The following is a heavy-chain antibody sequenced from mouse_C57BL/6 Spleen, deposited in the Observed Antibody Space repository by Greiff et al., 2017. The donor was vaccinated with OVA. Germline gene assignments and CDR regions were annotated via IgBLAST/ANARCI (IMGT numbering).Heavy chain of an antibody. CDR3: ATYGSSDFAY. CDR2: IDPSDSDT. Sequence: QVQLQQSGAELVRPGSSVKLSCKASGYTFTSYWMHWVKQRPIQGLEWIGNIDPSDSDTHYNQKFKDKATLTVDKSSSTAYMQLSSLTSEDSAVDYGATYGSSDFAYWGQGTLVTVSA. J-gene: IGHJ3*01. CDR1: GYTFTSYW. V-gene: IGHV1-52*01. D-gene: IGHD1-1*01.